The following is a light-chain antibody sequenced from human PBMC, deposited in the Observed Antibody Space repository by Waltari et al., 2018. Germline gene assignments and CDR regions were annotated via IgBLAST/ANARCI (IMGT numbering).Light chain of an antibody. CDR1: QTVRTTY. CDR2: GAS. CDR3: QQYDISPLT. J-gene: IGKJ4*01. V-gene: IGKV3-20*01. Sequence: DIVLTQSQGTLSLSPGERATISCRASQTVRTTYLAWYQQKPGQAPPLLIYGASSRATGIPDRFSGSGSGTDFSLTISSLEPEDFAVYYCQQYDISPLTFGGGTKVEIK.